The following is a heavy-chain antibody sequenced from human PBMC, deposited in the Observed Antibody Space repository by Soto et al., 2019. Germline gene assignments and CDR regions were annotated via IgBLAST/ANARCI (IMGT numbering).Heavy chain of an antibody. V-gene: IGHV3-23*01. CDR3: AKGGFTYYYGSGSRLDAFDI. D-gene: IGHD3-10*01. CDR2: ISGSGGST. J-gene: IGHJ3*02. CDR1: GFTFSSYA. Sequence: EVQLLESGGGLVQPGGSLRLSCAASGFTFSSYAMSWVRQAPGKGLEWVSAISGSGGSTYYADSVKGRFTISRDNSKNTLYLQMNSLRAEDTAVYYCAKGGFTYYYGSGSRLDAFDIWGQGTMVTVSS.